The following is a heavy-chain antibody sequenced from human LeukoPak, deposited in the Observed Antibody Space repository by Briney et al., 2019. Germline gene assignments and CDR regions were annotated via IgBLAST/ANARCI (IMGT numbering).Heavy chain of an antibody. D-gene: IGHD1-1*01. CDR2: IYYSGST. J-gene: IGHJ5*02. Sequence: SETLSLTCSVSGGSISSYYWNWIRQPPGKGLEWIGNIYYSGSTYFKPSLKSRVTISVDTSKNQFSLKLSSVTAADTAVYYCARDRLQLQSWGQGSLVTVSS. CDR1: GGSISSYY. CDR3: ARDRLQLQS. V-gene: IGHV4-59*01.